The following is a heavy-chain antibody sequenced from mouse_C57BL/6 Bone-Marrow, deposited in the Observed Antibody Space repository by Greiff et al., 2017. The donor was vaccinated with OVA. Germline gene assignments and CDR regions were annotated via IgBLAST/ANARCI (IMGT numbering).Heavy chain of an antibody. CDR3: AKSYDGYYLWAMDY. J-gene: IGHJ4*01. D-gene: IGHD2-3*01. CDR1: GYTFTSYW. V-gene: IGHV1-55*01. CDR2: IYPGSGST. Sequence: QVQLQQPGAELVKPGASVKMSCKASGYTFTSYWITWVKQRPGQGLEWIGDIYPGSGSTNYNEKFKSKATLTVDTSSSTAYMQLSSLTSEDSAVYYCAKSYDGYYLWAMDYWGQGTSVTVSS.